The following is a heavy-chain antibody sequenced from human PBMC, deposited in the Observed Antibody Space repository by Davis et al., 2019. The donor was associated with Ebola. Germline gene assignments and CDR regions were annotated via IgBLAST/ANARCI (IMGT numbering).Heavy chain of an antibody. CDR2: ISSSSSYI. V-gene: IGHV3-21*01. CDR3: ARVGNYYYYMDV. Sequence: GGSLRLSCAASRFTFSSYSMNWVRQAPGKGLEWVSSISSSSSYIYYADSVKGRFTFSRDNAKHSLYLQMNSLRVEDTAVYYCARVGNYYYYMDVWGKGTTVTVSS. D-gene: IGHD7-27*01. J-gene: IGHJ6*03. CDR1: RFTFSSYS.